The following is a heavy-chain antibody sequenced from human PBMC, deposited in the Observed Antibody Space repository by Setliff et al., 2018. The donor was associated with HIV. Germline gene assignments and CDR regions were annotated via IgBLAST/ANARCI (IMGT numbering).Heavy chain of an antibody. CDR1: GDSIFTSTYY. CDR3: ARLGRPYSGQGWFDP. D-gene: IGHD5-12*01. CDR2: IYYSGNT. V-gene: IGHV4-39*01. J-gene: IGHJ5*02. Sequence: LSLTCSVSGDSIFTSTYYWGWIRQPPGKRLEWIGSIYYSGNTYYNPSLKSRVTISVDTSKNQFFLNLSSVTATDSAVYYCARLGRPYSGQGWFDPWGQETLVTVS.